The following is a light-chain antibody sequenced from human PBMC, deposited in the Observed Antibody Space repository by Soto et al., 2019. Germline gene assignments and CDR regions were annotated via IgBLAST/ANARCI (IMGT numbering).Light chain of an antibody. CDR2: ELS. V-gene: IGLV2-8*01. J-gene: IGLJ1*01. CDR1: SGDFGDNY. CDR3: SSYAGSNNFV. Sequence: QSPLTQPPTASGALGYTVSISCPGTSGDFGDNYDSWYQQHLGQAPKLTVYELSQRPSGLPDRFSGSKSGNTASLTVSGLQAEDEADYYCSSYAGSNNFVFGSGTRSPS.